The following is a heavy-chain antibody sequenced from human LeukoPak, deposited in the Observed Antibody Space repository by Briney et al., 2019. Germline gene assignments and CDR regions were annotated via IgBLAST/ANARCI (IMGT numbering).Heavy chain of an antibody. D-gene: IGHD4-17*01. CDR1: GGSISSSSYY. Sequence: PSETLSLTCTVSGGSISSSSYYSGWLRQPPGKGLEWIGSIYYSGSTYYNPSLKSRVTISVDTSKNQFSLKLSSVTAADKAVYYCARVGVTTVTPSDAFDIWGQGTMVTVSS. CDR2: IYYSGST. V-gene: IGHV4-39*07. CDR3: ARVGVTTVTPSDAFDI. J-gene: IGHJ3*02.